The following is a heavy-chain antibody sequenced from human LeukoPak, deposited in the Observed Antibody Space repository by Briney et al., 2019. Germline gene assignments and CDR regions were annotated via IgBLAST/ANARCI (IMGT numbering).Heavy chain of an antibody. J-gene: IGHJ4*02. D-gene: IGHD3-22*01. Sequence: SETLSLTCTVSGGSISSYYWSWIRQPPGKGLEWIGYIYYSGSTNYNLSLKSRVTISVDTSKNQFSLKLSSVTAADTAVYYCARVGYYYDSSGFYDYWGQGTLVTVSS. CDR2: IYYSGST. CDR1: GGSISSYY. V-gene: IGHV4-59*01. CDR3: ARVGYYYDSSGFYDY.